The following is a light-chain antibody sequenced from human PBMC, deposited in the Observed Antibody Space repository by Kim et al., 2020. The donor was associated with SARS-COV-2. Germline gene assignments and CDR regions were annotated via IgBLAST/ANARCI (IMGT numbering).Light chain of an antibody. Sequence: SASVGDRVTITCRASQSISSWLAWYQQKPGKAPKLLIYKASSLESGVPSRFSGSGSGTEFTLTISSLQPDDFATYDCQQYNSYPLTFGQGTKLEI. CDR1: QSISSW. V-gene: IGKV1-5*03. CDR3: QQYNSYPLT. J-gene: IGKJ2*01. CDR2: KAS.